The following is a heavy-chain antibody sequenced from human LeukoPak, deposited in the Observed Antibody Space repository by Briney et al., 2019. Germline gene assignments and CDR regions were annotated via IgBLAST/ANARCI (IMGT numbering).Heavy chain of an antibody. CDR3: AKVSSGWYVLCY. J-gene: IGHJ4*02. V-gene: IGHV3-15*07. Sequence: GGSLRLSCAASGFTFSNAWMNWVRQAPGKGLEWVGRIKSKTGGGTTDYAAPVKGRFTISRDDSKNTLYLQMNSLKTEDTAVYYCAKVSSGWYVLCYWGQGTLVTVSS. CDR1: GFTFSNAW. CDR2: IKSKTGGGTT. D-gene: IGHD6-19*01.